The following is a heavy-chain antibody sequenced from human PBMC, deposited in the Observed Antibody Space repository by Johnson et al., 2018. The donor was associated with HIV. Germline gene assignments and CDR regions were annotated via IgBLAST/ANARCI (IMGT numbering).Heavy chain of an antibody. CDR3: ARRSTESDAFDV. J-gene: IGHJ3*01. Sequence: QVQLVESGGGVVQPGRSLRLSCGASGFPFSSYNIPWVRQAPGKGLEWVAVITYDGTKKAFADSVKGRFTASRDTDNNSFYLQINTLRAGDTGIYYCARRSTESDAFDVWGPGTVVIVSS. V-gene: IGHV3-30*03. CDR2: ITYDGTKK. D-gene: IGHD2-2*01. CDR1: GFPFSSYN.